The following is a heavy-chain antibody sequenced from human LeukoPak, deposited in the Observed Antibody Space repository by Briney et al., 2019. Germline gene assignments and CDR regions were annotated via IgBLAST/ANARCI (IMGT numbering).Heavy chain of an antibody. CDR1: GYTFTSYG. J-gene: IGHJ6*03. V-gene: IGHV1-69*13. CDR2: IIPIFGTA. D-gene: IGHD2-2*01. Sequence: SVTVSCKASGYTFTSYGISWVRQSPGQGLEWMGGIIPIFGTANYAQKFQGRVTITADESTSTAYMELSSLRSEDTAVYYCARAAMTSQLTYYYYYYMDVWGKGTTVTVSS. CDR3: ARAAMTSQLTYYYYYYMDV.